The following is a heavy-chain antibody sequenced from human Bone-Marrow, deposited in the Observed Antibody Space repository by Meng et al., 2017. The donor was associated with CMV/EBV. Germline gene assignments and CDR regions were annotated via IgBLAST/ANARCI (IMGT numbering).Heavy chain of an antibody. J-gene: IGHJ6*02. CDR3: ARGGTYYHWYFDL. CDR2: IIPMYGTA. CDR1: GGTFSSYA. D-gene: IGHD1-26*01. Sequence: SVKVSCKASGGTFSSYAVSWVRQAPGQGLEWMGGIIPMYGTANYAQKFQGRVTITTDESTATAYMDLSSLRSEDTAVYYCARGGTYYHWYFDLWGQGTTVTVSS. V-gene: IGHV1-69*05.